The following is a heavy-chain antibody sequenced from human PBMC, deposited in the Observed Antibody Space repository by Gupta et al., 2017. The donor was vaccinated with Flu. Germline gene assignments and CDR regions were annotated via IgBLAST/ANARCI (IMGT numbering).Heavy chain of an antibody. CDR1: GGSISSNSYY. CDR3: ALRRGYCSSSSCSFDY. CDR2: IYYSGNT. V-gene: IGHV4-39*01. Sequence: QLQLQESGPGLVQPSETLSLTCTVSGGSISSNSYYWGWIRQPPGKGLEWIGSIYYSGNTYYNPSLKNRVTISEDTSKNQFSLKLSSVTAADTAVYYCALRRGYCSSSSCSFDYWGQGTLVTVSS. D-gene: IGHD2-2*01. J-gene: IGHJ4*02.